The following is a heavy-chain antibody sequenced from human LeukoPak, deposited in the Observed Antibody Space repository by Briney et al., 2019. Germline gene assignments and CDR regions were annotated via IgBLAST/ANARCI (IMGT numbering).Heavy chain of an antibody. CDR2: ISSSSSTI. J-gene: IGHJ3*02. Sequence: PGGSLRLSCAASGFTFSSYSMNWVRQAPGKGLEWVSYISSSSSTIYYADSVKGRFTISRDNAKNSLYLQMNSLRAEDTAVYYCARDRRRSSIAVRDAFDIWGQGTMVTVSS. D-gene: IGHD6-6*01. CDR1: GFTFSSYS. V-gene: IGHV3-48*01. CDR3: ARDRRRSSIAVRDAFDI.